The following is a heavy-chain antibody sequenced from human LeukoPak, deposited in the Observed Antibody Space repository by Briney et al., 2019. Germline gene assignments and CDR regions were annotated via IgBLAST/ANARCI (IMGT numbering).Heavy chain of an antibody. J-gene: IGHJ4*02. CDR3: ASYYCPFDY. CDR1: GSSFTSYW. D-gene: IGHD3-22*01. CDR2: IDPSGSYT. Sequence: GEAQKISYKGSGSSFTSYWISWGRQMPGKGEGGMGRIDPSGSYTNYSPSFEGHVTISAPKSISPAYLQWSSLKASDTAMYYCASYYCPFDYWGQGTLVTVSS. V-gene: IGHV5-10-1*01.